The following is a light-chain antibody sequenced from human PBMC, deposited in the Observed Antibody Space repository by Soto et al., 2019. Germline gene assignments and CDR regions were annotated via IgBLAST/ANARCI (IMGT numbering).Light chain of an antibody. CDR2: KAS. J-gene: IGKJ1*01. V-gene: IGKV1-5*03. Sequence: DIQMTQSPSTLSASVGDRVAMTSRASESISSWLAWYQQKPGKAPKLLIYKASNLESGVPSRFSGSGSGTEFTLTISSLQPDDFATYYCQQYKSYSRTFGQGTKVDIK. CDR3: QQYKSYSRT. CDR1: ESISSW.